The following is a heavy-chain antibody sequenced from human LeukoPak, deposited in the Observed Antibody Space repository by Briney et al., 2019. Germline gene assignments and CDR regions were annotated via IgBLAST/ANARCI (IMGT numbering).Heavy chain of an antibody. CDR3: ARTRTTGVSRYLDY. CDR2: IKRDGSEK. CDR1: GFTFSDFW. V-gene: IGHV3-7*03. D-gene: IGHD4-11*01. J-gene: IGHJ4*02. Sequence: GGSLRLSCAASGFTFSDFWMSWVRLAPGKGLEWVANIKRDGSEKYYVDSVKGRFTVSRDNAKNSLYLQMNSLRAEDTAVYYCARTRTTGVSRYLDYWGQGTLVTVSS.